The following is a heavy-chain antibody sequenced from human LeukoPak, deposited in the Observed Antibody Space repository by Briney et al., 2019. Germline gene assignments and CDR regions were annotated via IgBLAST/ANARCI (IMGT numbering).Heavy chain of an antibody. D-gene: IGHD6-19*01. CDR3: ARRLAVALFDP. V-gene: IGHV4-4*09. CDR2: IYTSGST. CDR1: GGSISSYY. J-gene: IGHJ5*02. Sequence: SETLSLTCTVSGGSISSYYWSWIRQPPGKGLEWIGYIYTSGSTNYNPSPKSRVTISVDTSKNQFSLKLSSVTAADTAVYYCARRLAVALFDPWGQGTLVTVSS.